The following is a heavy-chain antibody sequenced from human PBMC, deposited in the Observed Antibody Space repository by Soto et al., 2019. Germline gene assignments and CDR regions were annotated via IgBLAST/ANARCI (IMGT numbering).Heavy chain of an antibody. D-gene: IGHD6-13*01. CDR3: ARAAVDFDY. V-gene: IGHV1-18*01. CDR2: ISAYNGTT. J-gene: IGHJ4*02. CDR1: GFTFTGHT. Sequence: GASVQFACKASGFTFTGHTMHCVRQAPGQRLEWMGCISAYNGTTNYAQKPPGRVTMKTDTSTITAYMERRSLRSDDTAVYDCARAAVDFDYWGQGTLVPDSS.